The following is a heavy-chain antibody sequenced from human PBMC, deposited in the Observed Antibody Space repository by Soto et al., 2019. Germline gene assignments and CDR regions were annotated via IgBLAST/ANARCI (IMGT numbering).Heavy chain of an antibody. CDR2: ISSSSDYI. J-gene: IGHJ5*02. D-gene: IGHD3-3*01. CDR1: GFTFSSYS. Sequence: GGSLRLSCAASGFTFSSYSLNWVRQAPGKGLEWISYISSSSDYIHHADSVKGRFTISRDNAKNSLYLQMISLTDEDTAVYYCARTYYDFWSGYFDWFDPWGQGTLVTVSS. V-gene: IGHV3-48*02. CDR3: ARTYYDFWSGYFDWFDP.